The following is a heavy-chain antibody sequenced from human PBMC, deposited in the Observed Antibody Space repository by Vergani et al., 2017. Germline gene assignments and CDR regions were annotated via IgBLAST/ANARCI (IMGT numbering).Heavy chain of an antibody. V-gene: IGHV5-51*01. Sequence: EVQLVPSGAEVKKPGESLKISCKGSGYSFTSYWIGWVRQMPGKGLEWMGIIYPGDSDTRYSPSFQGQVTISADKSISTAYLQWSSLKASDTAMYYCARKGYYYDSSGYYELTFDYWGQGTLVTVSS. CDR2: IYPGDSDT. CDR3: ARKGYYYDSSGYYELTFDY. D-gene: IGHD3-22*01. CDR1: GYSFTSYW. J-gene: IGHJ4*02.